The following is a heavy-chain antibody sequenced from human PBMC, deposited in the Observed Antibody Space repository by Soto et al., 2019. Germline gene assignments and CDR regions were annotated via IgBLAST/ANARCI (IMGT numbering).Heavy chain of an antibody. CDR3: ARDLPYYDSGGPKPGAFDI. CDR1: GFTFSSFG. CDR2: MWYDGTNK. V-gene: IGHV3-33*01. D-gene: IGHD3-22*01. Sequence: GGSLRLSCAASGFTFSSFGMHWVRQAPGKGLEWVAVMWYDGTNKDYADSVKGRFTISRDSSNNTLYLQMNSLRAEDTAVYYCARDLPYYDSGGPKPGAFDIWGQGTMVTVSS. J-gene: IGHJ3*02.